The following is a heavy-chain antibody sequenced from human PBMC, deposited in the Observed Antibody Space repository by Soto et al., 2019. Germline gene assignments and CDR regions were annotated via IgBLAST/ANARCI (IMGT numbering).Heavy chain of an antibody. V-gene: IGHV1-69*01. CDR1: GGTFSSYA. Sequence: QVQLVQSGAEVKKPGSSVKVSCKASGGTFSSYAISLVRQAPGQGLEWMGGIIPIFGTANYAQKFQGRVTIPADESTSTAYMELSSLSSEDTAVYYCARGPSLNYGPDYWGQGTLVTVSS. CDR2: IIPIFGTA. D-gene: IGHD3-10*01. CDR3: ARGPSLNYGPDY. J-gene: IGHJ4*02.